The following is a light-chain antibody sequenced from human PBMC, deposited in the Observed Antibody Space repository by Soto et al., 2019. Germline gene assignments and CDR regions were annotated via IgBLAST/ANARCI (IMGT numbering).Light chain of an antibody. CDR2: TVS. CDR3: MQRIEFPWT. CDR1: QSLLDRDDGNTY. Sequence: DIVMTQTPLSLPVTPGEPASISCRSSQSLLDRDDGNTYLDWYLQKPGQSPQLLIYTVSYRASGVPDRFSGSGSGTDFTLRISSVEADDVGVYYCMQRIEFPWTFGQGTKVEIK. J-gene: IGKJ1*01. V-gene: IGKV2-40*01.